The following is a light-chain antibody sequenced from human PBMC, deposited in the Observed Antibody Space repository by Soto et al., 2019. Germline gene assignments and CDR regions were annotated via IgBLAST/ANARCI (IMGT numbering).Light chain of an antibody. V-gene: IGLV2-14*01. CDR3: SSYTSSIYVV. CDR1: SSDVGGYNY. Sequence: QSALPQPASVSGSPGQSITISCTGTSSDVGGYNYVSWYQQHPGKAPKLMIYDVSNRPSGVSNRFSGSKSGNTASLTISGLQADDEAYYYCSSYTSSIYVVFVGGTKLPVL. J-gene: IGLJ2*01. CDR2: DVS.